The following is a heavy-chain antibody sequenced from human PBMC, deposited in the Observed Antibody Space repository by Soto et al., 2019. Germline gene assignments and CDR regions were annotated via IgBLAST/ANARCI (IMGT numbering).Heavy chain of an antibody. V-gene: IGHV4-34*01. D-gene: IGHD3-10*01. CDR2: INHSGST. J-gene: IGHJ4*02. CDR1: GGSFSGYY. CDR3: ARGLSVITMVRGVINRAYYFDY. Sequence: SETLSLTCAVYGGSFSGYYWSWIRQPPGKGLEWIGEINHSGSTNYNPSLKSRVTISVDTSKNQFSLKLSSVTAADTAVYYCARGLSVITMVRGVINRAYYFDYWGQGTLVTVSS.